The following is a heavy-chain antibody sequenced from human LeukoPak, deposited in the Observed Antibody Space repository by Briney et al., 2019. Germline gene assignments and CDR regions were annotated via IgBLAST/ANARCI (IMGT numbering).Heavy chain of an antibody. V-gene: IGHV3-15*01. CDR1: GFTFSNAW. CDR2: VKSKTNGGTT. J-gene: IGHJ4*02. D-gene: IGHD4-17*01. CDR3: TKFDYAAFEY. Sequence: PGGSLRLSCAASGFTFSNAWMSWVRQAPGKGLEWVGRVKSKTNGGTTDYAAPVKGRFSISRDDSKNTLYLQMNSLKTEDTAMYYCTKFDYAAFEYWGQGALVTVSS.